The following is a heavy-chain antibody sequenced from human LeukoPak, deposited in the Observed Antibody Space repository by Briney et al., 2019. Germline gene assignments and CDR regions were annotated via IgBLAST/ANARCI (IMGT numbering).Heavy chain of an antibody. CDR1: GFTLSDYY. D-gene: IGHD3-10*01. V-gene: IGHV3-48*01. CDR3: ATLKWFGELSVDY. CDR2: ISPTTTIT. J-gene: IGHJ4*02. Sequence: PGGSLRLSCAASGFTLSDYYMNWVRQAPGKGLEWVGYISPTTTITGYADSVKGRFTISRDNAKNSLYLQMNSLRGEDTAVYYCATLKWFGELSVDYWGQGTLVTVSS.